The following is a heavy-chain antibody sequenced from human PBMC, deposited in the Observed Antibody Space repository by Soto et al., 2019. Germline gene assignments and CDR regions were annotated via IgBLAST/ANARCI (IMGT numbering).Heavy chain of an antibody. D-gene: IGHD1-7*01. V-gene: IGHV3-15*07. J-gene: IGHJ3*02. CDR2: IKNKANGGTR. CDR3: TRGNYGAFNN. CDR1: GFIFNDEW. Sequence: VQLVESGGVLIKPGGSLRLSCATSGFIFNDEWMNWVRQAPGRGLEWVGRIKNKANGGTRDYAAPVKGRFTISRDDSKSTVYLQINNLKGEATAVYHCTRGNYGAFNNWGQGTLVTVSS.